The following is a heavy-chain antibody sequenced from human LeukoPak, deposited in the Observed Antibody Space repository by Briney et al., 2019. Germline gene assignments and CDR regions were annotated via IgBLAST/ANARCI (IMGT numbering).Heavy chain of an antibody. CDR2: ISYDGNNK. CDR3: ARAEYQLLPYYYYMDV. Sequence: PGGSLRLSCAASGFTFSSDAMHWVRQAPGKGLEWVAVISYDGNNKFYTDSVKGRFTTSRDNSKQTMNLQMNSLRTEDTAVYYCARAEYQLLPYYYYMDVWGKGTTVTVSS. J-gene: IGHJ6*03. V-gene: IGHV3-30-3*01. D-gene: IGHD2-2*01. CDR1: GFTFSSDA.